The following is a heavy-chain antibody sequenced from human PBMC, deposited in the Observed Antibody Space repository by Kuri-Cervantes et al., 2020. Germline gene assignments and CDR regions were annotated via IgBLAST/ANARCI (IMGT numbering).Heavy chain of an antibody. CDR2: ISGSGGST. Sequence: GESLKISCAASGFTFSSYAMSWVRQAPGKGLEWASAISGSGGSTYYADSVKGRFTISRDNSKNTLYLQMNSLRAEDTAVYYCARDLNFEIILTGYYKPDYYGMDVWGQGTTVTVSS. V-gene: IGHV3-23*01. CDR1: GFTFSSYA. CDR3: ARDLNFEIILTGYYKPDYYGMDV. J-gene: IGHJ6*02. D-gene: IGHD3-9*01.